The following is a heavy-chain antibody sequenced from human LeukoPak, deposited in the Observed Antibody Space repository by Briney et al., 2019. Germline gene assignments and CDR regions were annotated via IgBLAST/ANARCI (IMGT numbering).Heavy chain of an antibody. Sequence: SETLSLTCTVSGGSISSSTYYWGWIRQPPGKGLECIGSIYYSGSTYYNPSLKSRVTISVDTSKNQFSLKLSSVTAADTAVYYCARIPHQVGSSFFDYWGQGTLVTVSS. CDR2: IYYSGST. CDR1: GGSISSSTYY. J-gene: IGHJ4*02. D-gene: IGHD3-10*01. CDR3: ARIPHQVGSSFFDY. V-gene: IGHV4-39*07.